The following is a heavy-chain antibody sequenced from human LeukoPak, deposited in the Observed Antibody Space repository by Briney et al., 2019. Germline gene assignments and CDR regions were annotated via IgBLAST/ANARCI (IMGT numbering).Heavy chain of an antibody. D-gene: IGHD3-10*01. CDR2: INPNSGGT. V-gene: IGHV1-2*02. Sequence: ASVKVSCKASGYTFTGYYMHWVRQAPGQGLEWMGWINPNSGGTNYAQKFQGRVTMTRDTSISTAYMELSRLRSDDTAVYYCARHYGSGSYYNPYYYYYMDVWGKGTTVTISS. CDR1: GYTFTGYY. CDR3: ARHYGSGSYYNPYYYYYMDV. J-gene: IGHJ6*03.